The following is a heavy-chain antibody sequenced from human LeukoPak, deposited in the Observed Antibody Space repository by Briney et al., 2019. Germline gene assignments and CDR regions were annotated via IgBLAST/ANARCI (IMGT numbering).Heavy chain of an antibody. D-gene: IGHD6-19*01. J-gene: IGHJ4*02. CDR3: ARVRSNGWYFDY. CDR2: ISSGGGTT. CDR1: GFTFSDYY. V-gene: IGHV3-11*01. Sequence: GGSLRLSCAASGFTFSDYYMSWIRQAPGKGLQWISFISSGGGTTNYADSVKGRFTISRDNAKNSLYLQMNSLRAEDTAVYYCARVRSNGWYFDYWGQGTLVTVSS.